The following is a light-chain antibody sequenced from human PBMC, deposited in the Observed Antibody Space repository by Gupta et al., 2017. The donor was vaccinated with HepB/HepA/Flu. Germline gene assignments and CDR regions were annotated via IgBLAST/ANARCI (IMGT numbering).Light chain of an antibody. CDR1: SGYRNYK. CDR2: VGTGGIVG. V-gene: IGLV9-49*01. Sequence: QPVLTQPPSATASLGASVTLTCTLSSGYRNYKVDWYQQGPGKGPRFVMRVGTGGIVGSKGDGSPDRFSVLGSGMNRYLTIKNIQEEDEGDYYCGADHGSGSNVVVFGGGTKLTVL. CDR3: GADHGSGSNVVV. J-gene: IGLJ2*01.